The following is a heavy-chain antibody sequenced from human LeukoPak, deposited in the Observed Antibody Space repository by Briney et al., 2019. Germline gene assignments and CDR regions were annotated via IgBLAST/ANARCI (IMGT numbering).Heavy chain of an antibody. D-gene: IGHD4-23*01. J-gene: IGHJ4*02. Sequence: PSETLSLTCSVSGGSISSSYWNWVRRPAGKGLEWIGRIHTSGTTNYNPSLKSRVTVSVDTSKNQFSLKLTSVTAADTAVYYCARSGGNSPFDYWGQGTLVSVSS. CDR2: IHTSGTT. CDR1: GGSISSSY. V-gene: IGHV4-4*07. CDR3: ARSGGNSPFDY.